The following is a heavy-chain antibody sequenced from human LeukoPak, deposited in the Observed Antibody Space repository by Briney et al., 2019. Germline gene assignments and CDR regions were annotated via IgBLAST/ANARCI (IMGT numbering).Heavy chain of an antibody. CDR3: WWDYGDDLDY. D-gene: IGHD4-17*01. CDR2: ISTSRSTI. J-gene: IGHJ4*02. CDR1: GMTFSKYS. V-gene: IGHV3-48*01. Sequence: GGSLRLSCAASGMTFSKYSMNWVRQAPGKGLEWVSYISTSRSTIYYADSVKGRFTISRDNSKNTLYLQMNSLRAEDTAVYYCWWDYGDDLDYWGQGTLVTVSS.